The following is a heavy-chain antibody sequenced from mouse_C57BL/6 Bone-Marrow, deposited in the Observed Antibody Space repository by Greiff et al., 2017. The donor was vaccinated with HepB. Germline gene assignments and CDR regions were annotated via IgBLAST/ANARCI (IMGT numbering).Heavy chain of an antibody. J-gene: IGHJ4*01. D-gene: IGHD1-1*01. Sequence: VQLQQPGAELVKPGASVKLSCKASGYTFTSYWMQWVKQRPGQGLEWIGEIDPSDSYTNYNQKFKGKATLTVDTSSSTAYMQLSSLTSEDSAVYYCARLITTVVNYAMDYWGQGTSVTVSS. CDR1: GYTFTSYW. CDR2: IDPSDSYT. CDR3: ARLITTVVNYAMDY. V-gene: IGHV1-50*01.